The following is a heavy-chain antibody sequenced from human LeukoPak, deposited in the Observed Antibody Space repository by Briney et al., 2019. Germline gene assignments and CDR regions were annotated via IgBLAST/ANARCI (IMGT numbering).Heavy chain of an antibody. J-gene: IGHJ4*02. D-gene: IGHD1-14*01. V-gene: IGHV4-34*01. CDR2: TDHSGTT. CDR3: ARAYKASPLHNAIDS. CDR1: GGSFSGYF. Sequence: SETLSLTCAVYGGSFSGYFWSWIRQTPGKGLEWIGETDHSGTTNYNPSLKSRVIISPDKSKSQFSLKVNSVTAADTAVYYCARAYKASPLHNAIDSWGQGTLVTVSS.